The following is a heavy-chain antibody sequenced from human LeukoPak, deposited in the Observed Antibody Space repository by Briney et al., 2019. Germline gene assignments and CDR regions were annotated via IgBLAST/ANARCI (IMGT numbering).Heavy chain of an antibody. Sequence: GGSLRLSCAASGFTFSSYWMTWVRQAPGHGLKWVANIKKDGSEKYYMASVKGRFTISRDNAKNSLYLQMNSLRAEDTAVYYCARNGAKYCSTTSCYMDVWGKGTTVTVSS. D-gene: IGHD2-2*01. CDR1: GFTFSSYW. V-gene: IGHV3-7*01. CDR3: ARNGAKYCSTTSCYMDV. J-gene: IGHJ6*04. CDR2: IKKDGSEK.